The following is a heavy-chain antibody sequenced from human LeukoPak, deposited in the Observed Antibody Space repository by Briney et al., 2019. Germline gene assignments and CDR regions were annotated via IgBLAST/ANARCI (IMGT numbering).Heavy chain of an antibody. CDR3: ARDRGYSSSWYNSDYCYGMDV. J-gene: IGHJ6*01. CDR1: SGSISSYC. D-gene: IGHD6-13*01. Sequence: SETLSLTCTVASGSISSYCWGWVRQPPGEGLEWDGYIYSSGSTNYTPSLKSRVTISVDTSKNQFSLKLSSVTAADTAVYYCARDRGYSSSWYNSDYCYGMDVWGQGTTVTVSS. CDR2: IYSSGST. V-gene: IGHV4-59*01.